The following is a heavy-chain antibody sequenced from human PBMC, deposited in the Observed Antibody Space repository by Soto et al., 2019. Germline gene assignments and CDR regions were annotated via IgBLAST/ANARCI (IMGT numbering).Heavy chain of an antibody. CDR3: ARGVSSYDFWSGYYPYYFDY. CDR1: GGSISSGGYS. J-gene: IGHJ4*02. D-gene: IGHD3-3*01. Sequence: TCAVSGGSISSGGYSWSWIRQPPGKGLEWIGYIYHSGSTYYNPSLKSRVTISVDRSKNQFSLKLSSVTAADTAVYYCARGVSSYDFWSGYYPYYFDYWGQGTLVTVSS. CDR2: IYHSGST. V-gene: IGHV4-30-2*01.